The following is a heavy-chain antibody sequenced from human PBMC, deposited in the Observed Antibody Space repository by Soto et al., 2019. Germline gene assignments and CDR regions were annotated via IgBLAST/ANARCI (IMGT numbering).Heavy chain of an antibody. CDR2: IYYSGTT. CDR1: GGKIGNGGCR. Sequence: SVVGGKIGNGGCRWSRKRKHPEKGLEWIGFIYYSGTTYYNPSLKSRVTISVDTSKNRFSLRLTSVTAADTAVYYCARGVNYYDSSGSSWFDPWGQGAPVTVSS. J-gene: IGHJ5*02. D-gene: IGHD3-22*01. V-gene: IGHV4-31*03. CDR3: ARGVNYYDSSGSSWFDP.